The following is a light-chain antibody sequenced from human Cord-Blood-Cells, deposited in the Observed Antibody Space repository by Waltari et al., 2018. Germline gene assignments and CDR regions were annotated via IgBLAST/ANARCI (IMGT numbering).Light chain of an antibody. Sequence: ILLTQSPATLSLSPRESPTLSCGASQSVSSSYSAWYQQKPGPAPRLLIYDASSRGTGIPDRVSCGGSGTDFTLTISRLEPEDFAVYYCQQYGSSPTFGQGTKVEIK. J-gene: IGKJ1*01. V-gene: IGKV3D-20*01. CDR1: QSVSSSY. CDR2: DAS. CDR3: QQYGSSPT.